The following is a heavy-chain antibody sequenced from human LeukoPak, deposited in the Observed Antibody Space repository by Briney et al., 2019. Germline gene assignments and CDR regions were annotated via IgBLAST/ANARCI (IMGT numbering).Heavy chain of an antibody. CDR2: IYYTGNT. Sequence: SETLSLTCTVSGVSISSSNSYWGLLRQPPGKGLEWIGSIYYTGNTYYNASLKSQVSISIDTSKNQFSLKLTSVTAADTSVYYCARQTGSGLFILPGGQGTLVTVSS. D-gene: IGHD3/OR15-3a*01. J-gene: IGHJ4*02. CDR1: GVSISSSNSY. CDR3: ARQTGSGLFILP. V-gene: IGHV4-39*01.